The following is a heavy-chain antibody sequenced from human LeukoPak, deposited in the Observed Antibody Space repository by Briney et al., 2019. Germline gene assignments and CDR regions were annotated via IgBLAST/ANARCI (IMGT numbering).Heavy chain of an antibody. CDR2: IYFTGST. D-gene: IGHD3-10*01. CDR1: GGSISSYY. V-gene: IGHV4-59*01. CDR3: ARYRPGSGSYSTFDY. Sequence: SETLSLTCTVSGGSISSYYWSWIRQPPGKGLDWIGSIYFTGSTNYNPSLKSRVTISVDTSKHQFSLKLSSVTASDTAVYYCARYRPGSGSYSTFDYWGQGTLVTVSS. J-gene: IGHJ4*02.